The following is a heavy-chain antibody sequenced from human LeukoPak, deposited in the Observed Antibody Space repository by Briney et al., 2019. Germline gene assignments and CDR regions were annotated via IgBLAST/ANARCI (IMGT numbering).Heavy chain of an antibody. CDR1: GGSISSSSYY. CDR3: GRGGPSIDS. D-gene: IGHD1-26*01. J-gene: IGHJ4*02. Sequence: SETLSLTCTVSGGSISSSSYYWGWIRQPPGKGLEWIGSIYYSGSTYYNPSLKSRVTISVDTSKNQFSLKLSSVTAADTAVYYCGRGGPSIDSWGQGTLVTVSS. CDR2: IYYSGST. V-gene: IGHV4-39*01.